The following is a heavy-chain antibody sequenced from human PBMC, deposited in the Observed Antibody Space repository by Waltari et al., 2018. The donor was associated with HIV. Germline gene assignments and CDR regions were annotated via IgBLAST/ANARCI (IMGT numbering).Heavy chain of an antibody. Sequence: QEHLVQSGAEVKKPGASVKVSCTASGNTFTGYYIHWVRQAPGQGLEWVGRINHNRGDKHYAQKFQGRVTMTRDTSISTGYMELHSLTSDDTGVYFCARVRGGGMDVWGQGTTVTVSS. V-gene: IGHV1-2*05. CDR1: GNTFTGYY. D-gene: IGHD5-12*01. CDR3: ARVRGGGMDV. CDR2: INHNRGDK. J-gene: IGHJ6*02.